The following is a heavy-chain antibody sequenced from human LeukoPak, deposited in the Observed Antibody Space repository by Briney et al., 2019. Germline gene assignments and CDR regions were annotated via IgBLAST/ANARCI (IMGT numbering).Heavy chain of an antibody. Sequence: SETLSLTCAVYGGSFSGYYWSWIRQPPGKGLEWIGEINHSGSTNYNPSLKSRVTISVDTSKNQFSLKLSSVTAADTAVYYCARGRGRHYYDSSGYYNNWFDPWGQGTLVTVSS. CDR2: INHSGST. CDR1: GGSFSGYY. D-gene: IGHD3-22*01. J-gene: IGHJ5*02. CDR3: ARGRGRHYYDSSGYYNNWFDP. V-gene: IGHV4-34*01.